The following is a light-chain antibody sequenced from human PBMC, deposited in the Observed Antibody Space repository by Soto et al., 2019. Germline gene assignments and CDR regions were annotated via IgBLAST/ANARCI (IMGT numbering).Light chain of an antibody. Sequence: EIVLTQSPGTLSLSPGERATLSCRASQSVSSFYLAWYQHKPGQAPRLLIFGASSRATGIPDRFSGSGSGTDFTLTISRLEPEDFAVYYCQQYSSSPPYTFGQGTKLEIK. CDR3: QQYSSSPPYT. CDR1: QSVSSFY. CDR2: GAS. J-gene: IGKJ2*01. V-gene: IGKV3-20*01.